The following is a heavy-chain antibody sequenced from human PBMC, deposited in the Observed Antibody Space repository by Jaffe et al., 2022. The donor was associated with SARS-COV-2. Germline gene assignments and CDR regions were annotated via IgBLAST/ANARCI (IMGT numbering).Heavy chain of an antibody. V-gene: IGHV3-21*01. CDR3: ARAPYGSGSYSLDY. D-gene: IGHD3-10*01. CDR2: ISSSSSYI. J-gene: IGHJ4*02. Sequence: EVQLVESGGGLVKPGGSLRLSCAASGFTFSHYSMNWVRQAPGKGLEWVSSISSSSSYIYYADSVKGRFTISRDNAKNSLYLQMNSLRAEDTAVYYCARAPYGSGSYSLDYWGQGTLVTVSS. CDR1: GFTFSHYS.